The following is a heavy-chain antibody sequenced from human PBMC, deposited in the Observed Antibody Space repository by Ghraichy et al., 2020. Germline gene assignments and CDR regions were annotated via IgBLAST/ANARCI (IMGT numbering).Heavy chain of an antibody. V-gene: IGHV1-69*13. Sequence: SVKVSCKASGGTFSSYAISWVRQAPGQGLEWMGGIIPIFGTVNYAQKFQGRVTITADESTSTAYMELSSLSSDDTALYYCARGSGYSSSWYVGYYYSMDVWGKGTTVTVSS. D-gene: IGHD6-13*01. CDR1: GGTFSSYA. CDR3: ARGSGYSSSWYVGYYYSMDV. CDR2: IIPIFGTV. J-gene: IGHJ6*03.